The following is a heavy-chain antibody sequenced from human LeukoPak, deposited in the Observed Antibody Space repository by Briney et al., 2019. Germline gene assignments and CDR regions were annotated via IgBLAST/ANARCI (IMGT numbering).Heavy chain of an antibody. Sequence: PGGSLRLSCAASGFTFSGYDMSWVRQAPGKGLEWVSYTSSSSSTIYYADSVKSRFTISRDNAKNSLYLQMNSLRAEDTAVYYCAREVLYYDILTGYSSDNWFDPWGQGTLVTVSS. CDR3: AREVLYYDILTGYSSDNWFDP. CDR1: GFTFSGYD. D-gene: IGHD3-9*01. J-gene: IGHJ5*02. V-gene: IGHV3-48*04. CDR2: TSSSSSTI.